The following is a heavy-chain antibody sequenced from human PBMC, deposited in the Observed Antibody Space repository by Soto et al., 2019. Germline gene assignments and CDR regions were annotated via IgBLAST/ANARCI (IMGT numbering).Heavy chain of an antibody. CDR3: ASSTSPINWFDP. CDR1: GGSISSGGYY. Sequence: SETLSLTCTVSGGSISSGGYYWSWIRQHPGKGLEWIGYIYYSGSTYYNPSLKSRVTISVDTSKNQFSLKLSSVTAADTAVYYCASSTSPINWFDPWGQGTLVTVSS. D-gene: IGHD2-2*01. J-gene: IGHJ5*02. CDR2: IYYSGST. V-gene: IGHV4-31*03.